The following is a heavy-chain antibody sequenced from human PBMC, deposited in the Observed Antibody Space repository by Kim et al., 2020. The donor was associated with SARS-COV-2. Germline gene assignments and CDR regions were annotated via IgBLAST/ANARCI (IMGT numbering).Heavy chain of an antibody. CDR3: AKESDALAI. CDR2: TSYDEKSK. Sequence: GGSLRLSCAASGFNFSSHVMHWVRQAPGKGLEWVAVTSYDEKSKYYADSVKGRFTISRDNSKNVLYLQMNSVRGEDTAVYYCAKESDALAIWGQGTMVTV. CDR1: GFNFSSHV. V-gene: IGHV3-30*18. J-gene: IGHJ3*02.